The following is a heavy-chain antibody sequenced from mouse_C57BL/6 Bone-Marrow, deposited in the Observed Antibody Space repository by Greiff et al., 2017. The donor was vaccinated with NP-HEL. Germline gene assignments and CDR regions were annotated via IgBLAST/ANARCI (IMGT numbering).Heavy chain of an antibody. CDR2: IDPSDSYT. V-gene: IGHV1-59*01. D-gene: IGHD2-4*01. CDR1: GYTFTSYW. Sequence: QVQLQQPGAELVRPGTSVKLSCKASGYTFTSYWMHWVKQRPGQGLEWIGVIDPSDSYTNYNQKFKGKATLTVDTSSSTAYMQLSSLTSEDSAVYYCAREGLYYDFFAYWGQGTLVIVSA. CDR3: AREGLYYDFFAY. J-gene: IGHJ3*01.